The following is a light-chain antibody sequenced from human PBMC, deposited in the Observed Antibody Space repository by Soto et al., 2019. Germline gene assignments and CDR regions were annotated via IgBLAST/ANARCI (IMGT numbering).Light chain of an antibody. Sequence: EIVMTQSPATLSVSPGERATLSCRASQSVSSNLAWYQQKPGQAPRLLIYGASTRATGIPARFSGSGSGTEFTITISSLQSEDFAVYYCQQYNNWPLTFGGGTKVELK. J-gene: IGKJ4*01. CDR2: GAS. V-gene: IGKV3-15*01. CDR1: QSVSSN. CDR3: QQYNNWPLT.